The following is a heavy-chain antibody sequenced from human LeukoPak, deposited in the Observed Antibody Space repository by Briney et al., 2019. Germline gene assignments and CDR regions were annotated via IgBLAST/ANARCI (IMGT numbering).Heavy chain of an antibody. J-gene: IGHJ4*02. CDR2: INHSGST. CDR1: GGSFSGYY. Sequence: PSETLSLTCAVYGGSFSGYYWSWLRQPPGKGLELIGEINHSGSTNYNPSLKSRVTISVDTSKNQFSLELSSVTAADTAVYYCTIFGVDYWGQGTLVTVSS. CDR3: TIFGVDY. D-gene: IGHD3-3*01. V-gene: IGHV4-34*01.